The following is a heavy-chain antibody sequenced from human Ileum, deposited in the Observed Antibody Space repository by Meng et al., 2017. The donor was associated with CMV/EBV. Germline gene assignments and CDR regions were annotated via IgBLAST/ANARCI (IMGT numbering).Heavy chain of an antibody. CDR2: ISYSGTT. CDR1: GGSISSSPSY. J-gene: IGHJ4*02. V-gene: IGHV4-39*02. D-gene: IGHD4-17*01. CDR3: ARRDYPYYFDY. Sequence: GSLRLSCSVSGGSISSSPSYWGWIRQPPGKGLEWMTIISYSGTTFYNPSLGSRVTTSVDTSKNHFFLKLSSVTAAATAMYYCARRDYPYYFDYWGQGILVTVSS.